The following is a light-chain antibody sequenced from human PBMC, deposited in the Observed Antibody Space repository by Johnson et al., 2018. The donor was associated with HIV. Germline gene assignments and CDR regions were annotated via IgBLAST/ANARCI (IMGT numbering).Light chain of an antibody. J-gene: IGLJ1*01. Sequence: QSVLTQPPSVSAAPGQKVTISCSGSSSNIGNNYVAWYQQVPGTAPKLLIYDNNRRPSGVPDRFSGSKSGTSATLGITGLRPGDEGDYYCGTWDGSLSAGAVFGTGTKVTVL. V-gene: IGLV1-51*01. CDR2: DNN. CDR1: SSNIGNNY. CDR3: GTWDGSLSAGAV.